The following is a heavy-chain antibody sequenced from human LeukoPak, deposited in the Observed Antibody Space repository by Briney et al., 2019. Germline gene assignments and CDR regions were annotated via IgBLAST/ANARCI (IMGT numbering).Heavy chain of an antibody. Sequence: SETLSLTCTVSGGSISSYYWSWIRHPPGKGLEWIGYIYYSGSTNYNPSLKSRVTISVDTSKNQFSLKLSSVTAADTAVYYCASPRYDLLGYCSSTSCHNYFDYWGQGTLVTVSS. D-gene: IGHD2-2*02. V-gene: IGHV4-59*08. CDR1: GGSISSYY. J-gene: IGHJ4*02. CDR2: IYYSGST. CDR3: ASPRYDLLGYCSSTSCHNYFDY.